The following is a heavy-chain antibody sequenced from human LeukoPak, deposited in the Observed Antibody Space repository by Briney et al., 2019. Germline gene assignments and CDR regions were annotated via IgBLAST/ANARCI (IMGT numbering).Heavy chain of an antibody. Sequence: PGGSLRLSCAASGFTFSSDWMSWVRQAPGKGLEWVANIKQDGSEKYYVYSVKGRFTISRDNAKNSLYLQMNSLRAEDTAVYYCAREMATTLDYWGQGTLVTVSS. J-gene: IGHJ4*02. V-gene: IGHV3-7*01. CDR1: GFTFSSDW. D-gene: IGHD5-24*01. CDR3: AREMATTLDY. CDR2: IKQDGSEK.